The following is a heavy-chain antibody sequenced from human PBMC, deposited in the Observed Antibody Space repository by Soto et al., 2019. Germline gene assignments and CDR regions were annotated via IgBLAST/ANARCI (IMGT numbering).Heavy chain of an antibody. J-gene: IGHJ4*02. V-gene: IGHV1-69*02. Sequence: VQLVQSGAEVKKPGSSVKVSCKASGGTFSSYTISWVRQAPGQGLEWMGRIIPILGIANYAQKFQGRVTITADKSTSTAYMELSSLRSEDTAVYYCASDGGTMVRGYGYWGQGTLVTVSS. CDR2: IIPILGIA. CDR3: ASDGGTMVRGYGY. CDR1: GGTFSSYT. D-gene: IGHD3-10*01.